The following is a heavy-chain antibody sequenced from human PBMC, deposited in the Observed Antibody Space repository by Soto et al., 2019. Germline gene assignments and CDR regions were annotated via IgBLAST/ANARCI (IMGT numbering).Heavy chain of an antibody. D-gene: IGHD2-15*01. CDR1: GDSFTSYG. Sequence: ASVKPSCKACGDSFTSYGISWVRQAPKQGLEWMGWISAYNGNTNYAQKLQGRVTMTTDTSTSTAYMELRSLRSDDTAVYYCARDVLGYCSGGSCHSAQNYWGQGTLVTVSS. CDR2: ISAYNGNT. J-gene: IGHJ4*02. V-gene: IGHV1-18*01. CDR3: ARDVLGYCSGGSCHSAQNY.